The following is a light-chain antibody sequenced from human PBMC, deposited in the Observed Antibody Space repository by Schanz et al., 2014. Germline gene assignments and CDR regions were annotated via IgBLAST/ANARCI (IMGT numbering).Light chain of an antibody. CDR1: SSDVGVFNY. J-gene: IGLJ2*01. Sequence: QSALTQPASVSGSPGQSITISCTGTSSDVGVFNYVSWYQHHPGKAPKLMIYDVSNRPSGVSNRFSGSKSGNTASLTISGLQAEDEADYYCSSYTNTVIFGGGTKLTVL. CDR2: DVS. CDR3: SSYTNTVI. V-gene: IGLV2-14*03.